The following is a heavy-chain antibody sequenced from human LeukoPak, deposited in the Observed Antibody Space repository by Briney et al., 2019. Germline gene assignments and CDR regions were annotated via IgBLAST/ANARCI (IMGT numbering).Heavy chain of an antibody. Sequence: SETLSLTCTVSGGSISSSSYYWGWIRQPPGKGLEWIGEIYHSGSTNYNPSLKSRVTISVDKSKNQFSLKLSSVTAADTAVYYCAGKYSSSWRPNKVFDYWGQGTLVTVSS. CDR1: GGSISSSSYY. D-gene: IGHD6-13*01. V-gene: IGHV4-39*07. CDR3: AGKYSSSWRPNKVFDY. J-gene: IGHJ4*02. CDR2: IYHSGST.